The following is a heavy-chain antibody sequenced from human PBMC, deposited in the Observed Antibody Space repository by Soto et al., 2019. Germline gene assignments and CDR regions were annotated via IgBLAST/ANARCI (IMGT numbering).Heavy chain of an antibody. D-gene: IGHD2-15*01. V-gene: IGHV1-3*01. CDR1: GYTFSSYA. CDR3: ARDCSGDPPGYFDY. CDR2: INAGNGNT. Sequence: GASVKVSCKVSGYTFSSYAMHWVRKAPGQRLEWMGWINAGNGNTQYSQKFQGRFTITRDTSASTAYMEVSSLRSEDTAVYYCARDCSGDPPGYFDYWGQGTLVTVSS. J-gene: IGHJ4*02.